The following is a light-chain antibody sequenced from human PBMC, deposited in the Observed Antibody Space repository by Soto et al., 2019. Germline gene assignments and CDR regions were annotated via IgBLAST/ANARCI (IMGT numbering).Light chain of an antibody. CDR3: QKYNSAPPAT. CDR1: QGISNY. CDR2: AAS. V-gene: IGKV1-27*01. Sequence: DIQMTQSPSSLSASVGDRVTITCRASQGISNYLAWYQQKPGKVPKLLIYAASTLQSGVPSRFSGSGSGTDLTLTISSLQPEDVETYYCQKYNSAPPATFGQGTKVEIK. J-gene: IGKJ1*01.